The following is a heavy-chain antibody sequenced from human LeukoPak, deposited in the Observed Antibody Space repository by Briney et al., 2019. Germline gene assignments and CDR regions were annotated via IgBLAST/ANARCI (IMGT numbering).Heavy chain of an antibody. V-gene: IGHV3-11*01. CDR2: ISSSGSTT. CDR3: ARALAGDCSSTSCYGLRYFYWLYYYYGMDV. J-gene: IGHJ6*02. Sequence: RTGGSLRLSCAASGFTISDYYKSWIRQEPGKRLEWVSYISSSGSTTYYAESVKGRFTISRDNAKNSLYLQMNSLRAEDTAVYYCARALAGDCSSTSCYGLRYFYWLYYYYGMDVWGQGTTVTVSS. D-gene: IGHD2-2*01. CDR1: GFTISDYY.